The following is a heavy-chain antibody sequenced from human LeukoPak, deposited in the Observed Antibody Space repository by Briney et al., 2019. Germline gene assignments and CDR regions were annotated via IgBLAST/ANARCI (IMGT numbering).Heavy chain of an antibody. Sequence: GGSLRLSCAASGFTFSSYSMNWVRQAPGEGLEWVSSISSSGSYIYYADSVKGRCTISRDNAKNSLYLQMNSLRAEDTAVYYCAREGSGYDWCPGKFDYWGQGTLVTVSS. J-gene: IGHJ4*02. V-gene: IGHV3-21*01. D-gene: IGHD5-12*01. CDR3: AREGSGYDWCPGKFDY. CDR2: ISSSGSYI. CDR1: GFTFSSYS.